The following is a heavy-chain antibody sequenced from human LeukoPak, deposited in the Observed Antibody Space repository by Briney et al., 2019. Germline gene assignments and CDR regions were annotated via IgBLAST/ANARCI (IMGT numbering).Heavy chain of an antibody. V-gene: IGHV1-18*01. CDR1: GYTFTSYG. CDR3: ARDQWKVHRQQLPDYYYYMDV. Sequence: ASVKVSCKASGYTFTSYGISWVRQAPGQGLEWMGWISAYNGNTNYAQKLQGRVTMTTDTSTSTAYMELRSLRSDDTAVYYCARDQWKVHRQQLPDYYYYMDVWGKGTTVTVSS. D-gene: IGHD6-13*01. J-gene: IGHJ6*03. CDR2: ISAYNGNT.